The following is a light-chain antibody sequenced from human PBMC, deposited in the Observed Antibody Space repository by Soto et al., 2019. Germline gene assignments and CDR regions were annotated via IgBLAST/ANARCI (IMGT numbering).Light chain of an antibody. J-gene: IGKJ4*01. V-gene: IGKV3-20*01. CDR3: QQYGRSLT. CDR1: QSVTSSY. CDR2: GAS. Sequence: EIVLTQSPGTLSLSPGERTTLSCRASQSVTSSYLAWYQQKPGQAPRLLIFGASSRATGIPDRFSGSGSGTDFTITINELEHEDFAVYYWQQYGRSLTFGGGTRVEIK.